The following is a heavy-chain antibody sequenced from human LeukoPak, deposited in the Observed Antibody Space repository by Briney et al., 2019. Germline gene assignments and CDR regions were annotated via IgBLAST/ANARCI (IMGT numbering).Heavy chain of an antibody. CDR3: ARDAPVGASSEDYFDY. CDR2: IYTSGST. CDR1: GVSISSYY. V-gene: IGHV4-4*07. D-gene: IGHD1-26*01. Sequence: SETLSLTCTVSGVSISSYYWSWIRQPAGKGLEWIGRIYTSGSTNYNPSPKSRVTMSVDTSKNQFSLKLSSVTAADTAVYYCARDAPVGASSEDYFDYWGQGTLVTVSS. J-gene: IGHJ4*02.